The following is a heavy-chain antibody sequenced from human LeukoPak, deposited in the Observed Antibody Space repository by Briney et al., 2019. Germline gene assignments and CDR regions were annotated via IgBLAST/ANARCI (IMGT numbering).Heavy chain of an antibody. J-gene: IGHJ4*02. D-gene: IGHD3-22*01. CDR2: IWYEGSTK. CDR3: AKGGKYHYDSSGYYFPGPGYY. V-gene: IGHV3-33*06. CDR1: GFTFSTYG. Sequence: GGSLRLSCAASGFTFSTYGMHWARQAPGKGLEWVAVIWYEGSTKFYADSVKGRFTISRDNSKNTLYLQMNSLRAEDTAVYYCAKGGKYHYDSSGYYFPGPGYYWGQGTLVTVSS.